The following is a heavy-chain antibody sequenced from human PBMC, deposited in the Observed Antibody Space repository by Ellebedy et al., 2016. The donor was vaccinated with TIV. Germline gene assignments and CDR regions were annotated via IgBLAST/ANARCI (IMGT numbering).Heavy chain of an antibody. Sequence: GESLKISCKGSGYIFSTHWIGWVRQIPGKGLEWMGFIYPADSETRYSPSFQGQVTFSVDKSISTSYVQWSSLKASDTAMYYCARPGDRTTSSAFDIWGQGTRVTVSS. CDR2: IYPADSET. J-gene: IGHJ3*02. V-gene: IGHV5-51*01. D-gene: IGHD1-14*01. CDR3: ARPGDRTTSSAFDI. CDR1: GYIFSTHW.